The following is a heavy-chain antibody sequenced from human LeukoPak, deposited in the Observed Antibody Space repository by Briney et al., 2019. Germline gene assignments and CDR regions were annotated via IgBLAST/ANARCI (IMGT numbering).Heavy chain of an antibody. D-gene: IGHD6-13*01. Sequence: PGGSLRLSCAASGFTFSSYSMNWVRQAPGKGLEWVSYISSSGSTIYYADSVKGRFTISRDNAKNSLYLQMNSLRAEDTAVYYCARDDGYSSSSDYWGQGTLVTVSS. CDR2: ISSSGSTI. V-gene: IGHV3-48*04. J-gene: IGHJ4*02. CDR3: ARDDGYSSSSDY. CDR1: GFTFSSYS.